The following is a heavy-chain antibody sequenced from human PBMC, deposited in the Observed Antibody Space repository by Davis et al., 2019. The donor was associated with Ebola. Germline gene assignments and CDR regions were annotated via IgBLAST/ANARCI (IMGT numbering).Heavy chain of an antibody. V-gene: IGHV4-59*02. Sequence: MPSETLSLTCSVSGGSVTNYYWSWIRQSPGKGLEWVGYIHYTGNVNYHPSLKSRVTMSVDTSKNHVSLKLTSVTAADTAVYYCARDGGITPLSYWGQGTLVTVSS. D-gene: IGHD3-3*01. CDR3: ARDGGITPLSY. CDR1: GGSVTNYY. J-gene: IGHJ4*02. CDR2: IHYTGNV.